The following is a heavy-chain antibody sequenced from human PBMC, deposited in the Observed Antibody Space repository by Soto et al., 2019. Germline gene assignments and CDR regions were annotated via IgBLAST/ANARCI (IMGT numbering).Heavy chain of an antibody. V-gene: IGHV4-34*01. CDR3: ARLTAGAGNYYYHGMDV. D-gene: IGHD6-13*01. J-gene: IGHJ6*02. CDR2: INHSGST. CDR1: GGSFSGYY. Sequence: SETLSLTCAVYGGSFSGYYWSWIRQPPGKGLEWIGEINHSGSTNYNPSLKSRVTISVDTSKNQFSLKLSSVTAADTAVYYCARLTAGAGNYYYHGMDVWGQGTTVTRLL.